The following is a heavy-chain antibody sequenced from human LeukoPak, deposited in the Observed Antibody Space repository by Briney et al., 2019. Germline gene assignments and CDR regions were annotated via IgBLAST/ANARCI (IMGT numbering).Heavy chain of an antibody. J-gene: IGHJ3*02. CDR1: GGSISVYY. CDR3: ARPSTYYYDSSGYYNDAFDI. V-gene: IGHV4-59*01. Sequence: SETLSLTCSVSGGSISVYYWSWIRQPPGKGLEWIGYVYKSDTTNYNPSLESRVTISVDTSKNQLSLKMTSVTAADTAVYYCARPSTYYYDSSGYYNDAFDIWGQGTMVTVSS. CDR2: VYKSDTT. D-gene: IGHD3-22*01.